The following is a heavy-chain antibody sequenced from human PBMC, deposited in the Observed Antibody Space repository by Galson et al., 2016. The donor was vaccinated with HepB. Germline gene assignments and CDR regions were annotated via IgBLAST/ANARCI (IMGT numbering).Heavy chain of an antibody. CDR1: GFIFDDYT. J-gene: IGHJ6*03. Sequence: SLRLSCAASGFIFDDYTMHWVRQAPGKGLEWVSVITWDGEKTNYADSVKGRFTISRDNTKNSLYLQMHSLRSEDTALYYCVLGGPAMLTSPYSSYKDVWGKGTTVTVSS. CDR3: VLGGPAMLTSPYSSYKDV. D-gene: IGHD5-18*01. CDR2: ITWDGEKT. V-gene: IGHV3-43*01.